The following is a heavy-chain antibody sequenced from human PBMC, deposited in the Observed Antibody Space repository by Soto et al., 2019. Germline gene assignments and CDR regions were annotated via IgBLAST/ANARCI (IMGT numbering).Heavy chain of an antibody. CDR1: GITFSNYA. Sequence: QVQLVQSGAEVKKPGSSVKVSCKASGITFSNYAITWVRQAPGQGLEWMGGFIPVFGTVNYAQKFQGRVTITADESTSTAYMELSSLRSEDTAMYYCARGGRINYGILTESRDWFDPWGQGTLVTVSS. J-gene: IGHJ5*02. CDR2: FIPVFGTV. CDR3: ARGGRINYGILTESRDWFDP. D-gene: IGHD3-9*01. V-gene: IGHV1-69*01.